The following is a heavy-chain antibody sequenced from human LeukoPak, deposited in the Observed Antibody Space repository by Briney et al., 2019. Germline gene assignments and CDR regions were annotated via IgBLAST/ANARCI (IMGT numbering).Heavy chain of an antibody. CDR2: VSPKTGRT. CDR1: GYTFRIHD. V-gene: IGHV1-8*01. CDR3: ARESERNDGWFDP. J-gene: IGHJ5*02. Sequence: GASVKVSCEASGYTFRIHDINWVRQAPGQGLEWMGWVSPKTGRTGYAQKFQGRVYMTTNASLSTAYMELSSLRSDDTAVYFCARESERNDGWFDPWGQGTLVTVSS. D-gene: IGHD1-1*01.